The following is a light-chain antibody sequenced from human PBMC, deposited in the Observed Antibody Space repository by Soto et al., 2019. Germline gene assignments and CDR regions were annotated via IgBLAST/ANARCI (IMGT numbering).Light chain of an antibody. CDR3: QQYKSYPVT. V-gene: IGKV1-16*02. CDR2: AAS. CDR1: QDISNF. J-gene: IGKJ5*01. Sequence: DIQMTQSPSSVSASVGDRVTITCRASQDISNFLAWFQQKPGKAPKSLISAASSLQSGVPSKFSGSVSGTEFTLTISSLQPEDLATYYCQQYKSYPVTFGQGTRLEIK.